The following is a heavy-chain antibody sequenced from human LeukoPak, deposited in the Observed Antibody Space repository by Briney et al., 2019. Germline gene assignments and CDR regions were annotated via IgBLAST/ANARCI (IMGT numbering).Heavy chain of an antibody. V-gene: IGHV4-59*12. CDR2: IHYSGST. CDR3: AGGGDFWSGMAFDI. CDR1: GGSINSYY. J-gene: IGHJ3*02. D-gene: IGHD3-3*01. Sequence: SETLSLTCTVSGGSINSYYWSWIRQPPGRGLEWIGSIHYSGSTSYNPSLRSRVTISVDRSKNQFSLKLSSVTAADTAVYYCAGGGDFWSGMAFDIWGQGTMVTVSS.